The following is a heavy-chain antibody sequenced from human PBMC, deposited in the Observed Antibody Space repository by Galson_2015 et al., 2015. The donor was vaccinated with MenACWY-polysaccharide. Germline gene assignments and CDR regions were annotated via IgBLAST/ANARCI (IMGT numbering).Heavy chain of an antibody. CDR3: ARGYSAYD. Sequence: SLRLSCAASGFTFSTYWMHWVRQAPGKGLVWVSRIKSDVSSTNYADSVKGRFTISRDNAKNTLYLQMNSLRAEDTALYYCARGYSAYDWGQGTLVTVSA. D-gene: IGHD5-12*01. CDR1: GFTFSTYW. CDR2: IKSDVSST. V-gene: IGHV3-74*01. J-gene: IGHJ4*02.